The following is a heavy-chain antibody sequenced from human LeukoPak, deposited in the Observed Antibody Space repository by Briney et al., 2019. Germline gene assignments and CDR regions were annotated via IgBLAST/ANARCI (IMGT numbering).Heavy chain of an antibody. CDR3: ARAGGSGLIDY. Sequence: PSETLSLTCTVSGGSISSYYWSWIRQPPGKGLEWIGYIYYSGSTNYNPSLKSRVTISVDTSKNQFSLKLSSVTAADTAVYYCARAGGSGLIDYWGQGTLVTVSS. J-gene: IGHJ4*02. V-gene: IGHV4-59*01. CDR1: GGSISSYY. D-gene: IGHD6-19*01. CDR2: IYYSGST.